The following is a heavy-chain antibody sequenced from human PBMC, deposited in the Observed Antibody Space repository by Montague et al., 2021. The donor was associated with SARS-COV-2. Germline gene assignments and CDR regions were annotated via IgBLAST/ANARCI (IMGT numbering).Heavy chain of an antibody. CDR1: GFSLSTSGVG. CDR3: AHRFYYGSEQYNWLDP. V-gene: IGHV2-5*02. Sequence: PALVKPTQTLTLTCTFSGFSLSTSGVGVGWIRQPPGKALEWLALIYWDDDKRYSPSLKSRLTITKDTSKNQVVLTMTNMDPVDTATYYCAHRFYYGSEQYNWLDPWGQGTLVTVSS. J-gene: IGHJ5*02. CDR2: IYWDDDK. D-gene: IGHD3-10*01.